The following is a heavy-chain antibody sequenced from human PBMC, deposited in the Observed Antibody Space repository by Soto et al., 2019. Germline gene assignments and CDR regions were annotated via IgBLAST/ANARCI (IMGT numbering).Heavy chain of an antibody. CDR2: MSPNSGKT. Sequence: ASVKVSCKTSGYTFTDYDVSWVRQASGQGLEWMGWMSPNSGKTGYVEKYQGRVTMTANTSLSTAYMKLHSLRSEDTAVYFCARGRIGAAFWGQGTLVTVSS. J-gene: IGHJ4*02. V-gene: IGHV1-8*01. CDR1: GYTFTDYD. CDR3: ARGRIGAAF. D-gene: IGHD2-15*01.